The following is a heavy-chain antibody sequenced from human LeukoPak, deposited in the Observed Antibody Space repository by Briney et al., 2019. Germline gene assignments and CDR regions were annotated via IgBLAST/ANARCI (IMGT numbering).Heavy chain of an antibody. Sequence: AGASLQISCQGSGTSFNNYWISWVRQLPGKGLEWMAIIYAADSDTRYSPSFQGQVTLPVDKSISTVYLQWSSLKASDTAVYYCARHLRGLDLWGQGTLVTVSS. CDR1: GTSFNNYW. D-gene: IGHD3-10*01. V-gene: IGHV5-51*01. CDR3: ARHLRGLDL. J-gene: IGHJ5*02. CDR2: IYAADSDT.